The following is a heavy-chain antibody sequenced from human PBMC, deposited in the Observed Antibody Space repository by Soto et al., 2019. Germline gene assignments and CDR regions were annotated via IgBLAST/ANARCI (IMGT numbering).Heavy chain of an antibody. CDR3: ARARIRPNDWFDP. CDR2: IYHSGST. J-gene: IGHJ5*02. D-gene: IGHD5-18*01. V-gene: IGHV4-30-2*01. Sequence: PSETLALTCAVSGGYISGGYYSWSCVRQPPGKGLEWIGYIYHSGSTYYNPSLKSRVTISVDRSKNHFSLNLTSVTAADTAVYNCARARIRPNDWFDPWGQGTLVTVSS. CDR1: GGYISGGYYS.